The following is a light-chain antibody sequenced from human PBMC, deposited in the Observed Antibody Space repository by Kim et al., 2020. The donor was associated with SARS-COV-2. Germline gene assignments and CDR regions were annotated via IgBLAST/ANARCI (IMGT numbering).Light chain of an antibody. V-gene: IGLV2-23*02. CDR2: EVT. CDR1: SSDVGNYNL. CDR3: CSYTGRSTPYV. Sequence: QAASVSGSPGQSITISCTGTSSDVGNYNLVSWYQVHPGKAPKVLIYEVTKRPSGVSDRFSGSKSDNTASLTISGLQPEDEADYYCCSYTGRSTPYV. J-gene: IGLJ1*01.